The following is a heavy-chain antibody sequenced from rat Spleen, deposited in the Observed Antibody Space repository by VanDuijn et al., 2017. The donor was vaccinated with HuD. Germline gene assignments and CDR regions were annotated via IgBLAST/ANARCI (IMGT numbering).Heavy chain of an antibody. V-gene: IGHV5-17*01. D-gene: IGHD1-1*01. CDR1: GFTFSDYA. CDR2: IIYDGSST. Sequence: EVQLVESGGGLVQPGRSLKLSCAASGFTFSDYAMAWVRQAPKKGLEWVATIIYDGSSTYYRDSVKGRFTISRDNAKSTLYLQMDSLRSDDTATYYCATQIYYYSAPLDHWGQGVMVTVSS. J-gene: IGHJ2*01. CDR3: ATQIYYYSAPLDH.